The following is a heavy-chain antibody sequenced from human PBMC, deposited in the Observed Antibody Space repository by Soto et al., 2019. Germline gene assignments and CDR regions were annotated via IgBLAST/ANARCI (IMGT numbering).Heavy chain of an antibody. CDR2: IYYSGST. D-gene: IGHD2-15*01. CDR1: GGSISSSSYY. V-gene: IGHV4-39*01. Sequence: SETLSLTCTGSGGSISSSSYYWGWIRQPPGKGLEGIGSIYYSGSTYYNPSLKSRVTISVDTSKNQFSLKLSSVTAADTAVYYCARHCSGGSCLDYWGQGTLVTVSS. CDR3: ARHCSGGSCLDY. J-gene: IGHJ4*02.